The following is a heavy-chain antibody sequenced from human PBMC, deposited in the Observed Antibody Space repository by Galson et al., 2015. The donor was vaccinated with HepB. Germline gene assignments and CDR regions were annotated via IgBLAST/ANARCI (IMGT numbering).Heavy chain of an antibody. CDR2: ISYDGKIK. CDR3: ARDYSTGWYYFDY. V-gene: IGHV3-30*04. CDR1: GFTFDTYA. Sequence: SLRLSCAASGFTFDTYAMHWVRQAPGKGLEWVALISYDGKIKYYGGSVKGRFTISRDNSENTLYLQMNNVRPEDAAIYYCARDYSTGWYYFDYWGLGTLVTVSS. J-gene: IGHJ4*02. D-gene: IGHD6-19*01.